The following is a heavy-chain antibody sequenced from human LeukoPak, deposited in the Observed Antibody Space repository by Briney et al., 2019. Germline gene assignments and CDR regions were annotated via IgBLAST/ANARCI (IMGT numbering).Heavy chain of an antibody. D-gene: IGHD1-1*01. CDR2: MNPNSGNT. CDR3: ARVRRPIYYFDY. V-gene: IGHV1-8*03. J-gene: IGHJ4*02. Sequence: ASVKVSCKASGYTFTSYDINWVRQATGQGLEWMGWMNPNSGNTGYAQKSQGRVTITRNTSISTAYMELSSLRSEDTAVYYCARVRRPIYYFDYWGQGTLVTVSS. CDR1: GYTFTSYD.